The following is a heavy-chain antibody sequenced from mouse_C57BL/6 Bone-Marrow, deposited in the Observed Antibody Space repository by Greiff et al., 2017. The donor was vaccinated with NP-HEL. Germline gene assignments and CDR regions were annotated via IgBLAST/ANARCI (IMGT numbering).Heavy chain of an antibody. J-gene: IGHJ2*01. CDR2: IDPSDSYT. CDR3: ARSGYDYDDY. CDR1: GYTFTSYW. Sequence: VQLHQPGAELVKPGASVKLSCKASGYTFTSYWMQWVKQRPGQGLEWIGEIDPSDSYTNYNQKFKGKATLTVDTSSSTAYMQLSSLTSEDSAVYYCARSGYDYDDYWGQGTTLTVSS. D-gene: IGHD2-4*01. V-gene: IGHV1-50*01.